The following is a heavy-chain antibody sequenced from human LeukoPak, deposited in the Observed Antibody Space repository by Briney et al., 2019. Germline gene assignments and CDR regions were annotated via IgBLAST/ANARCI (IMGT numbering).Heavy chain of an antibody. J-gene: IGHJ5*01. CDR2: IKQDGSEK. CDR3: ARDPAPQGWFDS. CDR1: GFTFSNYW. V-gene: IGHV3-7*01. Sequence: GGSLRLSCAASGFTFSNYWMGWVRQAPGKGLEWVANIKQDGSEKYYVDSVKGRFTISRDNTKSSLYLQMNSLRAEDTAVYHCARDPAPQGWFDSWGQGTLVTVSS.